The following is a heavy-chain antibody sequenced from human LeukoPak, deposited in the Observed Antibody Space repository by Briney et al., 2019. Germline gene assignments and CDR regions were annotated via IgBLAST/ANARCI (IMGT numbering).Heavy chain of an antibody. CDR1: GGSISSYY. J-gene: IGHJ5*02. V-gene: IGHV4-59*01. Sequence: SETLSLTCTVPGGSISSYYWSWIRQPPGKGQEGIGYIYYSGSTNYNPSLKSRVTISVDTSKNQFSLKLSSVTAADTAVYYCARAWGDSSGYYLDWFDPWGQGTLVTVSS. CDR2: IYYSGST. CDR3: ARAWGDSSGYYLDWFDP. D-gene: IGHD3-22*01.